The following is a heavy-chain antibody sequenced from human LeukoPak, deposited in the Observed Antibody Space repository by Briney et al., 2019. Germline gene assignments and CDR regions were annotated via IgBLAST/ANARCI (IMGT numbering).Heavy chain of an antibody. J-gene: IGHJ2*01. Sequence: SETLSLTCTVSGGSISSYYWSWIRQPAGKGLEWIGRIYTSGSTNYNPSLKSRVTMSVDTSKNQFSLKLSSVTAADTAVYYCARDVSVYYDSWDYWYFDLWGRGTLVTVSS. D-gene: IGHD3-3*01. V-gene: IGHV4-4*07. CDR2: IYTSGST. CDR1: GGSISSYY. CDR3: ARDVSVYYDSWDYWYFDL.